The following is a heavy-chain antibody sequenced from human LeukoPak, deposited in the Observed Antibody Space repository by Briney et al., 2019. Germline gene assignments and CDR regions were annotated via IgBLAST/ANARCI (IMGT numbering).Heavy chain of an antibody. CDR3: ARVCGGSCYSYYFDY. D-gene: IGHD2-15*01. CDR1: GGTFNSYA. V-gene: IGHV1-69*04. CDR2: IIPILGIA. Sequence: SVKVSCKASGGTFNSYAISWVRQAPGQGLEWMGRIIPILGIANYAQKFQGRVTITADKSTSTAYMELSSLRSEDTAVYYCARVCGGSCYSYYFDYWGQGTLVTVSS. J-gene: IGHJ4*02.